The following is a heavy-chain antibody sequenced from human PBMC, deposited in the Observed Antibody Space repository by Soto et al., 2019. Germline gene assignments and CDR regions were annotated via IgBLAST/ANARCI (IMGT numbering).Heavy chain of an antibody. CDR3: ARQGYGDYYFDY. V-gene: IGHV3-30*03. J-gene: IGHJ4*02. CDR2: ISYDGSNK. Sequence: PGGSLRLSCAASGFTFSSYGMHWVRQAPGKGLEWVAVISYDGSNKYYADSVKGRFTISRDNSKNTLYLQMNSLRAEDTAVYYCARQGYGDYYFDYWGQGTLVTVSS. CDR1: GFTFSSYG. D-gene: IGHD4-17*01.